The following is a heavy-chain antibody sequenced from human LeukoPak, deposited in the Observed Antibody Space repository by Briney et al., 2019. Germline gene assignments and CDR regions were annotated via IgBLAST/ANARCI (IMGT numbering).Heavy chain of an antibody. CDR2: IASDGSST. D-gene: IGHD6-19*01. Sequence: PGGSLRLSCAASGFTFSSYWMNWVRQAPGKGLVWASRIASDGSSTTYADSVKGRFSISRDNAKNTLYLQMNSLRVEDTAVYYCARGGGVAGTPYNPHDYWGQGTLVTVSS. J-gene: IGHJ4*02. CDR3: ARGGGVAGTPYNPHDY. V-gene: IGHV3-74*01. CDR1: GFTFSSYW.